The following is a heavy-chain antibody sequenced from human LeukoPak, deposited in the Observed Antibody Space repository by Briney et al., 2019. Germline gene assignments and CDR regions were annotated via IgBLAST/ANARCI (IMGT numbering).Heavy chain of an antibody. J-gene: IGHJ3*02. CDR1: GFTFNAHW. Sequence: PGGSLRLSCAASGFTFNAHWMSWVRQAPGKGLEWVANINLDESAKRYVNSVKGRFTISRDNAKNSLYLQMNSLRAEDTAVYYCAKYGGNSGMAFDIWGQGTVVTVSS. CDR2: INLDESAK. CDR3: AKYGGNSGMAFDI. V-gene: IGHV3-7*01. D-gene: IGHD4-23*01.